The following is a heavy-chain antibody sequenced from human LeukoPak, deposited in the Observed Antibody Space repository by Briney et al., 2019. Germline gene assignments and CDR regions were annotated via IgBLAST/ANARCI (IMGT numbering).Heavy chain of an antibody. CDR1: GFTFSDYW. V-gene: IGHV3-74*01. CDR2: INLDGSST. Sequence: GGSLRLSCTVSGFTFSDYWMHWVRQAPDKGLVWVPRINLDGSSTSYVDSVKGRFTISRDNAKNTVYLQMNSLRAEDTGVYYCARGVRGVGRPFDYWGQGTLVTVSS. J-gene: IGHJ4*02. CDR3: ARGVRGVGRPFDY. D-gene: IGHD3-10*01.